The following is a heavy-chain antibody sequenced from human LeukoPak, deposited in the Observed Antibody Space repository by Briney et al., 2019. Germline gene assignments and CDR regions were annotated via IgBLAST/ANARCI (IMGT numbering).Heavy chain of an antibody. CDR3: ASSRWAFYYGSGSSAGQH. J-gene: IGHJ1*01. D-gene: IGHD3-10*01. CDR2: ISSSSSTI. CDR1: GFTFSSYS. V-gene: IGHV3-48*04. Sequence: PGGSLRLSCAASGFTFSSYSMNWVRQAPGKGLEWVSYISSSSSTIYYADSVKGRFTISRDNAKNSLYLQMNSLRAEDTAVYYCASSRWAFYYGSGSSAGQHWGQGTLVTVSS.